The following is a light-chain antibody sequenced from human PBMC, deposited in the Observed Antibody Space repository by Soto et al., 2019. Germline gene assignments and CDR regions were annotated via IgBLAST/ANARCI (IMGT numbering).Light chain of an antibody. CDR1: SNIGNNY. Sequence: QSVFTQPPSVSAAPGQKVTLSCSGTSNIGNNYISWYQQLPGTAPKLLIYENNKRPSGIPDRFSGSKSGTSATLGITGLQTGDEAVYYCGSWDDSLNVGAFGGGTQLTV. CDR2: ENN. J-gene: IGLJ2*01. CDR3: GSWDDSLNVGA. V-gene: IGLV1-51*01.